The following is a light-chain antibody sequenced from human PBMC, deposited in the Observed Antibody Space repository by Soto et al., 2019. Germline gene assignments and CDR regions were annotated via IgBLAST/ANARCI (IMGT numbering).Light chain of an antibody. Sequence: DIQMTQSPSILSASVGARVSITCRASQSISSWLAWYQQKPGKAPKLLMFDTFSLESGVQSRFSGSRSGTEFTLTISSLQPDDYATYYCQQYNSYSPLTSGGGTKVDIK. CDR3: QQYNSYSPLT. J-gene: IGKJ4*01. CDR2: DTF. CDR1: QSISSW. V-gene: IGKV1-5*01.